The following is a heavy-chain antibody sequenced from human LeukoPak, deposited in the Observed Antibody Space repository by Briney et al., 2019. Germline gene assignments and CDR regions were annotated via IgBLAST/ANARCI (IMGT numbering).Heavy chain of an antibody. CDR3: AKDRGGNYLFYLDY. J-gene: IGHJ4*02. CDR2: ISGSGGST. Sequence: GGSLRLSCAASGFTFSNYAMTWVRQAPGKGLEWVSGISGSGGSTYYADSVKGRFTISRDNSKNTLYLQMNSLRAEVTAVYYCAKDRGGNYLFYLDYWRQGTLVTVSS. CDR1: GFTFSNYA. V-gene: IGHV3-23*01. D-gene: IGHD1-26*01.